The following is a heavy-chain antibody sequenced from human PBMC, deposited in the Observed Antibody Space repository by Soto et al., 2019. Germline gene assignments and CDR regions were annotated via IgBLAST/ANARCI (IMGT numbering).Heavy chain of an antibody. J-gene: IGHJ5*01. CDR3: ARDRYFYDSAGYYRTLDS. CDR2: IFQSGST. Sequence: PSETLSLTCTISGGSFNNDYWTCIRQYAGKGLEWIVYIFQSGSTDYNPSVKSRVTISIDKSKNLFSLKLTSVTAADTAVYYCARDRYFYDSAGYYRTLDSWGQGILVTVSS. D-gene: IGHD3-22*01. V-gene: IGHV4-59*01. CDR1: GGSFNNDY.